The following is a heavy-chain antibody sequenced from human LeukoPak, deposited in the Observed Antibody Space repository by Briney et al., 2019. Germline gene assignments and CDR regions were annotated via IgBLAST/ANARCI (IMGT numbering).Heavy chain of an antibody. D-gene: IGHD3-16*01. CDR2: ISSSSSYI. Sequence: KAGGSLRLSCAASGFTFSSYSMNWVRQAPGKGLEWVSSISSSSSYIYYADSVKGRFTISRDNAKNSLYLQMNSLRAEDTAVYYCARAKLGGGKNWFDPWGQGTLVTASS. CDR3: ARAKLGGGKNWFDP. V-gene: IGHV3-21*01. CDR1: GFTFSSYS. J-gene: IGHJ5*02.